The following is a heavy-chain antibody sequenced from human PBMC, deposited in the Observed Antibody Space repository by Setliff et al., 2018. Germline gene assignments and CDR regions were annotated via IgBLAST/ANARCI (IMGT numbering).Heavy chain of an antibody. V-gene: IGHV1-18*01. CDR3: ARVVYYASGSSLSYGMDV. CDR2: ISPHTGKT. D-gene: IGHD3-10*01. CDR1: GYTFSDYI. Sequence: AASVKVSCKASGYTFSDYIINWVRQAPGQGLEWVGWISPHTGKTYSAQKLQGRVTMTTDTSTGTAYMELRSLRSDDTAMFYCARVVYYASGSSLSYGMDVWGQGTAVTVSS. J-gene: IGHJ6*02.